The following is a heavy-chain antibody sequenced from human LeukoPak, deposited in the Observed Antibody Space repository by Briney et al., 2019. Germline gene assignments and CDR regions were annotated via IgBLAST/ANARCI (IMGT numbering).Heavy chain of an antibody. V-gene: IGHV3-30*10. Sequence: GRSPRLSCAASGFTFSRYAMHWVRQAPGKGLEWVAVISDDGSYTEYTDSVRGRIVISRDTSKNTVYLQMNSLRGEDTAVYYCARALGPEIPAATRYFQHWGQGTLVTVSS. J-gene: IGHJ1*01. CDR1: GFTFSRYA. CDR2: ISDDGSYT. CDR3: ARALGPEIPAATRYFQH. D-gene: IGHD2-2*01.